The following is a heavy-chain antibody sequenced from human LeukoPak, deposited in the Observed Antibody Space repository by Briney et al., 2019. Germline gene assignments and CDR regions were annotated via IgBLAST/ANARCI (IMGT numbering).Heavy chain of an antibody. CDR2: IYYSGST. Sequence: SETLSLTCTVSGGSISSHYWSWIRQPPGRGLEWIGYIYYSGSTNYNPSLKSRVTISVDTSKNQFSLKLSSVTAADTAVYYCARQRTAAPLDCWGQGTLVTVSS. V-gene: IGHV4-59*08. CDR3: ARQRTAAPLDC. J-gene: IGHJ4*02. CDR1: GGSISSHY. D-gene: IGHD2-21*02.